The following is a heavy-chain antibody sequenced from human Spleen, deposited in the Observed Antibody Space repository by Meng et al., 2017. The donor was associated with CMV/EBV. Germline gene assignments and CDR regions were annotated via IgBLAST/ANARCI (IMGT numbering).Heavy chain of an antibody. D-gene: IGHD6-13*01. Sequence: GELQGSGPGLVKPSGTLSLSCTVSRGSICSYYWSWIRQPAGKGLGWIGRIYPSGSTNYNPPLKSRGTMSVDTSKNQFSLKLSSVTAADTAVYYCARDPSSSWTGWFDPWGQGTLVTVSS. V-gene: IGHV4-4*07. CDR1: RGSICSYY. CDR3: ARDPSSSWTGWFDP. CDR2: IYPSGST. J-gene: IGHJ5*02.